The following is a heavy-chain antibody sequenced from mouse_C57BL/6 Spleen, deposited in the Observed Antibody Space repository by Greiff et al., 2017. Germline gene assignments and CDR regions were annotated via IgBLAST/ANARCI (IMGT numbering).Heavy chain of an antibody. J-gene: IGHJ2*01. Sequence: QVQLQQSDAELVKPGASVKISCKVSGYTFTDHSIHWLKQRPEQGLEWIGYIYPRDGSTTYNEKFKGKATLTADKSSSTAYMQLNSLTSEDYAVYFFARPIYYDYLFDYWGQGTTLTVSS. D-gene: IGHD2-4*01. V-gene: IGHV1-78*01. CDR2: IYPRDGST. CDR3: ARPIYYDYLFDY. CDR1: GYTFTDHS.